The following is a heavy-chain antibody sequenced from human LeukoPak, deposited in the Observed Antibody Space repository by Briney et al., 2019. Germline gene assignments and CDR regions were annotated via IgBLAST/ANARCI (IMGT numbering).Heavy chain of an antibody. D-gene: IGHD2-8*02. V-gene: IGHV3-23*01. Sequence: GGSLRLSCAASGFTFSSFAMTWVRQAPGKGLEWVSGFDGNGPNTYYADSVKGRWTISRDNSRNTVYLEMNSLRPEDTAIYYCAKPRTTGLGWAQFDYWGQGSLVTVS. J-gene: IGHJ4*02. CDR2: FDGNGPNT. CDR3: AKPRTTGLGWAQFDY. CDR1: GFTFSSFA.